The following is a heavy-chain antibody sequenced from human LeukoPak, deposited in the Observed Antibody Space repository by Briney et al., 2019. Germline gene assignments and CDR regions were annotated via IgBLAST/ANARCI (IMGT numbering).Heavy chain of an antibody. V-gene: IGHV1-69*13. D-gene: IGHD2-2*01. CDR1: GGTFSSYA. Sequence: SVKVSCKASGGTFSSYAISWVRQAPGQGLEWMGGIIPIFGTANYAQKFQGRVTITADESTSTAYMELSSLRSEDTAVYYCARSAQYCSSTSCYGIYYYYGMDVWGKGTTVTVSS. J-gene: IGHJ6*04. CDR2: IIPIFGTA. CDR3: ARSAQYCSSTSCYGIYYYYGMDV.